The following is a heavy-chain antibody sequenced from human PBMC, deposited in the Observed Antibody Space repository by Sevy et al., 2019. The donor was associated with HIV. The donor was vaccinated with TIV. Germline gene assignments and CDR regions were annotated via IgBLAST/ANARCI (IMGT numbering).Heavy chain of an antibody. CDR3: ARVPGYSSTNYFDY. CDR1: GFTFSSYS. V-gene: IGHV3-21*01. D-gene: IGHD6-13*01. CDR2: ISSSSSYI. Sequence: GGSLRLSCAASGFTFSSYSMNWVRQAPGKGLEWVSSISSSSSYIYYADSVTGRFTISRDNAKNSLYLQMNSLRAEDTAVYYCARVPGYSSTNYFDYWGQETLVTVSS. J-gene: IGHJ4*02.